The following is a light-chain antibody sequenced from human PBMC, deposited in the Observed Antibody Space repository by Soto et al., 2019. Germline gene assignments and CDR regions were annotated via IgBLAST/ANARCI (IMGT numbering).Light chain of an antibody. V-gene: IGKV1-9*01. CDR2: AAS. Sequence: VQLTQTPSFLSASVGDRVTITCRASRDISTYLAWYQQKPGKAPKLLIYAASTLHTGVPSRFSGSGSGTEFTLTISSLQPEDFATFICQQINGYPLTFGGGTKVDIK. J-gene: IGKJ4*01. CDR1: RDISTY. CDR3: QQINGYPLT.